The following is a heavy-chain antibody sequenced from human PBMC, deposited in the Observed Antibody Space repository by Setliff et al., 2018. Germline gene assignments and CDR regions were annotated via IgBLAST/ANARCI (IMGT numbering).Heavy chain of an antibody. CDR2: MYHSGSV. Sequence: SETLSLTCTVSGYSISSGYYWGWIRQPPGKGLEWIGNMYHSGSVYYNPSLKSRVTISVDTSKNQFSLKLSSVTAADTAVYYCARDRVGSGWPDAFDIWGQGTMVTVS. V-gene: IGHV4-38-2*02. D-gene: IGHD6-19*01. J-gene: IGHJ3*02. CDR3: ARDRVGSGWPDAFDI. CDR1: GYSISSGYY.